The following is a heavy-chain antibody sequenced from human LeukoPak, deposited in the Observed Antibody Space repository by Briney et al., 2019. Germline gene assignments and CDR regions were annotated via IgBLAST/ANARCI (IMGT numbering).Heavy chain of an antibody. CDR1: GFTFSSYS. Sequence: GSLRLSCAASGFTFSSYSMNWVRQAPGKGLEWVSYISSSSSTIYYADSVKGRFTISRDNAKNSLYLQMNSLRAEDTAVYYCARDRGCSGGSCYPNWFDPWAREPWSPSPQ. CDR2: ISSSSSTI. J-gene: IGHJ5*02. CDR3: ARDRGCSGGSCYPNWFDP. D-gene: IGHD2-15*01. V-gene: IGHV3-48*04.